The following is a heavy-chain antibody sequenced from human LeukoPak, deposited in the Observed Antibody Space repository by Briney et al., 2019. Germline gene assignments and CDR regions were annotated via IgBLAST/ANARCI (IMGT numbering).Heavy chain of an antibody. CDR1: GFTFSSYG. CDR3: AKDRRIANDAFDI. Sequence: PGRSLRLSCAASGFTFSSYGMHWVRQAPGKGLEWVAVIWYDGSNKYYADSVKGRFTISRDNSKNTLYLQMNSLRAEDTAVYYCAKDRRIANDAFDIWGQGTMVTVFS. V-gene: IGHV3-33*06. CDR2: IWYDGSNK. J-gene: IGHJ3*02. D-gene: IGHD2-21*01.